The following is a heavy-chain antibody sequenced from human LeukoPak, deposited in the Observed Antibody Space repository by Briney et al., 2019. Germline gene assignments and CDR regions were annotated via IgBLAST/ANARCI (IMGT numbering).Heavy chain of an antibody. CDR2: ISSSSSYI. Sequence: PGGSLRLSCAASGFTFSSYSMNWVRQAPGKGLEWVSSISSSSSYIYYADSVKGRFTISRDNAKNSLHLQMNSLRAEDTAVYYCARKIPGDFWSGDYYMDVWGKGTTVTVSS. J-gene: IGHJ6*03. V-gene: IGHV3-21*01. CDR1: GFTFSSYS. CDR3: ARKIPGDFWSGDYYMDV. D-gene: IGHD3-3*01.